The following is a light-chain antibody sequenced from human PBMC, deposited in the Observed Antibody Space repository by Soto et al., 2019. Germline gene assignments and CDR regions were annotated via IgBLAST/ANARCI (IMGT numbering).Light chain of an antibody. CDR1: SNEVGGYNY. V-gene: IGLV2-8*01. CDR2: EVR. J-gene: IGLJ1*01. CDR3: SSYAFGNSYV. Sequence: QSVLPQTPSASEYVGQSVTISCTGTSNEVGGYNYVYWYLQYPGTAPKVLIYEVRKRPSGVTERFSGSKSGNTSSLTVSGLQAEDDADYYCSSYAFGNSYVFGSWTKATVL.